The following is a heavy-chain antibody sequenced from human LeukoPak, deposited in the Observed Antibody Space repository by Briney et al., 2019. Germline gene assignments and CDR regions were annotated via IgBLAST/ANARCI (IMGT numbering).Heavy chain of an antibody. Sequence: PGGSLRLSCAASGFTFSSYAMSWVRQAPGKGLEWVSAISGSGGSTYYADSVKDRFTISRANSKSTLYLQMNSLRAEDTALYYWSKPGAGPKYFDFWGQGTLVTVSS. J-gene: IGHJ4*01. V-gene: IGHV3-23*01. CDR2: ISGSGGST. CDR3: SKPGAGPKYFDF. D-gene: IGHD7-27*01. CDR1: GFTFSSYA.